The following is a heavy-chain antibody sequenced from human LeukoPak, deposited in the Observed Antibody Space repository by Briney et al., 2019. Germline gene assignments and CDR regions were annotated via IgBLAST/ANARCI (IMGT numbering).Heavy chain of an antibody. V-gene: IGHV3-49*04. CDR1: GFTFGDDA. Sequence: GGSLRLSCTASGFTFGDDAMSWVRQAPGKGLEWGGVIRSKAYGGTTEYAASVKGRFTISRDDSKSIAYLQMNSLKTADTAVYYCTRGGVRSADSSGYSYAFDIWGQGTMVTVSS. J-gene: IGHJ3*02. CDR3: TRGGVRSADSSGYSYAFDI. D-gene: IGHD3-22*01. CDR2: IRSKAYGGTT.